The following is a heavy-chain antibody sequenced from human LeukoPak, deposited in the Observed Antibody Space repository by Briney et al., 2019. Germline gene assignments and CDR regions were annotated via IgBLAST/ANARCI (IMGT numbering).Heavy chain of an antibody. Sequence: ASVKVSCKASGYTLTSYDINWVRQATGQGLEWMGWMNPNSGNTGYAQKFQGRVTITRNTSISTAYMELSSLRSEDTAVYYCASLIAVVGRGAFDIWGQGTMVTVSS. J-gene: IGHJ3*02. D-gene: IGHD6-19*01. CDR3: ASLIAVVGRGAFDI. CDR2: MNPNSGNT. V-gene: IGHV1-8*03. CDR1: GYTLTSYD.